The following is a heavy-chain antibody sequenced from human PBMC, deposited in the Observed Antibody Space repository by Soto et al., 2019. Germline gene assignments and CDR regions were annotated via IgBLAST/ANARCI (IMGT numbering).Heavy chain of an antibody. CDR3: AKDPGRRSSVGGGWFDP. CDR1: GFTFSSYG. J-gene: IGHJ5*02. CDR2: ISYDGSNK. D-gene: IGHD6-25*01. V-gene: IGHV3-30*18. Sequence: QVQLVESGGGVVQPGRSLRLTCAASGFTFSSYGMHWVRQAPGKGLEWVAVISYDGSNKYYADSVKGRFTISRDNSKNTLYLQMNSLRAEDTAVYFCAKDPGRRSSVGGGWFDPWGQGTLVTVSS.